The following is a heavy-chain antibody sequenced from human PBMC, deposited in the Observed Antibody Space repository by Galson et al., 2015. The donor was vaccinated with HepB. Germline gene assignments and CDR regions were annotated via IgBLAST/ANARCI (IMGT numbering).Heavy chain of an antibody. D-gene: IGHD3-16*01. Sequence: SLRLSCAASGFTFSNAWMSWVRQAPGKGLVWVGRIKNEVEDATSDYAVKVQVRFIISRDDAKTTLYMKMSSLDIEDTAVCYCTTTKVSGSYATYGGQGTLGTVSA. V-gene: IGHV3-15*01. CDR3: TTTKVSGSYATY. J-gene: IGHJ4*02. CDR1: GFTFSNAW. CDR2: IKNEVEDATS.